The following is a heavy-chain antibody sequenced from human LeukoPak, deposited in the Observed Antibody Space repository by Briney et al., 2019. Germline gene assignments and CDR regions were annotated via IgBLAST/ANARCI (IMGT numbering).Heavy chain of an antibody. CDR1: GGTFTSYA. CDR2: IIPIFGTA. CDR3: AREGVEMATKYYFDY. J-gene: IGHJ4*02. D-gene: IGHD5-24*01. Sequence: SVKVSCKASGGTFTSYAISWVRQAPGQGLEWMGGIIPIFGTANYAQKFQGRVTITTDESTSTAYMELSSLRSEDTAVYYCAREGVEMATKYYFDYWGQGTLVTVSS. V-gene: IGHV1-69*05.